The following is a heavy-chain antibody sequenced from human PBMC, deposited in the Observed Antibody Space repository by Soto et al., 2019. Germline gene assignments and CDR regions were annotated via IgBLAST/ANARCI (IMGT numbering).Heavy chain of an antibody. J-gene: IGHJ5*02. CDR2: ISGSSSTI. D-gene: IGHD2-8*01. CDR3: ARVGYDLTLLAP. CDR1: GLNCISYG. Sequence: SMRLSNAAAGLNCISYGRNWISKAQGKGLEGVSYISGSSSTIYYADSVKGRFTISRDNAKNSLYLQMNSLRDEDTAVYYYARVGYDLTLLAPWVQGTPVTVS. V-gene: IGHV3-48*02.